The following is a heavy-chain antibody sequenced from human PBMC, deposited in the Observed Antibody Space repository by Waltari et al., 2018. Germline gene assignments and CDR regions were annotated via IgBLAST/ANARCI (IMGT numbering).Heavy chain of an antibody. D-gene: IGHD3-16*01. V-gene: IGHV3-7*01. CDR2: IKQDGSEK. Sequence: EVQLVESGGGLVQPGGSMRLSCVASGSTPRDNWMSGVRQAAGKGPEWVANIKQDGSEKYYVDSVKGRFTISRDNAKNSLYLQMSSLRAEDTAVYYCARDYAYGFDLWGQGTLVTVSS. CDR3: ARDYAYGFDL. J-gene: IGHJ3*01. CDR1: GSTPRDNW.